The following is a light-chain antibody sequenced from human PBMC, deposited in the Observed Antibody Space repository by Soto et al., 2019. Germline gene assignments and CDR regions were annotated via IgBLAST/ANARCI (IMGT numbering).Light chain of an antibody. CDR2: WAT. CDR1: QSVLYSSHNNNY. CDR3: QQSDTNPWT. V-gene: IGKV4-1*01. J-gene: IGKJ1*01. Sequence: DIVMTQSPHSLAVSRGERATINCNSSQSVLYSSHNNNYLARYQQKKGQPPKLLIYWATTRESGVPDRFSGSGSGTDFTLPISSLQPEDFETYYCQQSDTNPWTFGQGTKVDIK.